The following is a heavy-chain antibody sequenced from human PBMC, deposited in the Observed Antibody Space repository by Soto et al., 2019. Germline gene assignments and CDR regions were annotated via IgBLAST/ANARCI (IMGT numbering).Heavy chain of an antibody. J-gene: IGHJ4*02. CDR2: INGANGST. CDR1: GYTFTSYA. V-gene: IGHV1-3*01. CDR3: ARVSGISVAEV. D-gene: IGHD6-19*01. Sequence: QVQLVQSGAEVKKPGASVKVSCKASGYTFTSYAMHWVRQAPGQRLEWMGWINGANGSTKYSQKFQGRVTITRDTSASTAYMELSSLRSEDTAVYYCARVSGISVAEVWGQGSLVTVSS.